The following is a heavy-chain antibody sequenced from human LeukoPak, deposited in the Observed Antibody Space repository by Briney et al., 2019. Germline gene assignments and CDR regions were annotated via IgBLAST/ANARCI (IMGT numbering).Heavy chain of an antibody. V-gene: IGHV4-34*01. CDR1: GGSFSGYY. Sequence: SETLSLTCAVYGGSFSGYYWSWMREPPGKGLGGSGEINHSGSTNYNPSLKSRVTISVDTSKNQFSLKLSSVTAADTAVYYCARGRYEYYYDSIRRQYFHYWGQGTLVTVSS. J-gene: IGHJ4*01. D-gene: IGHD3-22*01. CDR2: INHSGST. CDR3: ARGRYEYYYDSIRRQYFHY.